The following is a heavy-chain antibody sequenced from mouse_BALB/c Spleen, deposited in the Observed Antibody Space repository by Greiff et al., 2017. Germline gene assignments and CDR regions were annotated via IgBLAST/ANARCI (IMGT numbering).Heavy chain of an antibody. CDR1: GFTFSSYG. Sequence: EVKLEESGGDLVKPGGSLKLSCAASGFTFSSYGMSWVRQTPDKRLEWVATISSGGSYTYYPDSVKWRFTISRDNAKNTLYLQMSSLKSEDTAMYYCARQSGGYYFDYWGQGTTLTVSS. CDR3: ARQSGGYYFDY. V-gene: IGHV5-6*02. J-gene: IGHJ2*01. CDR2: ISSGGSYT. D-gene: IGHD1-1*02.